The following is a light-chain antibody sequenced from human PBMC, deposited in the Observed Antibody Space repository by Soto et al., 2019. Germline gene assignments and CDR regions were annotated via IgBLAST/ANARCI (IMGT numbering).Light chain of an antibody. J-gene: IGKJ3*01. CDR2: GTS. Sequence: EIVLTQSPGTLSLSPGERATLSCRASQSVSSKYLAWYQQKPGQAPRVLIYGTSIRASGVPERFSGGGSGTDFTLTITRLEPEDFAVYYCQQYGSSLFTFGPGSKVDFK. V-gene: IGKV3-20*01. CDR1: QSVSSKY. CDR3: QQYGSSLFT.